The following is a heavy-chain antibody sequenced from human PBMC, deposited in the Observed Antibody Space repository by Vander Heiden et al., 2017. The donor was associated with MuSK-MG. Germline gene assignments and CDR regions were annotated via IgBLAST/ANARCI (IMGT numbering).Heavy chain of an antibody. CDR3: VGSSSVGLDY. CDR2: INQSGST. J-gene: IGHJ4*02. CDR1: GGPFSGYY. Sequence: VQLQQWGAGLLKPSETLSLTCAVYGGPFSGYYWSWIRQPPGKGLEWIGEINQSGSTNYNPSLKSRATISADTSKKQFSLRLNSVTAADTAVYYCVGSSSVGLDYWGQGTLVTVSS. D-gene: IGHD6-6*01. V-gene: IGHV4-34*01.